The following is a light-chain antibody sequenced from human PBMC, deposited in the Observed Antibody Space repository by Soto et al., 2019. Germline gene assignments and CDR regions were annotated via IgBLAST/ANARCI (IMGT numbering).Light chain of an antibody. CDR2: EVA. V-gene: IGLV2-14*01. J-gene: IGLJ2*01. CDR1: SSDVGGYKS. Sequence: QSVLTQPASVSGSPGQSITISCTGISSDVGGYKSVSWYQQHPGKAPKLLIYEVANRPSGVSDRFSGSKSGNTASLTISGLQPEDESDYYCASYSSWRWVFGGGTKVTVL. CDR3: ASYSSWRWV.